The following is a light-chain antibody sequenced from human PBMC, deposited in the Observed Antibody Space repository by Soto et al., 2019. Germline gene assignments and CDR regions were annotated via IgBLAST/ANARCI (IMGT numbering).Light chain of an antibody. V-gene: IGKV3-20*01. CDR1: QYINTR. J-gene: IGKJ1*01. CDR3: LQYGTSPRT. Sequence: EIVMTQSPATLSSFPGDRVTLSCRASQYINTRLAWYQHRPGQAPRLLIYDASNRATGIPARFSGSGSGTDFTLTISRLEPEDFAVYYCLQYGTSPRTFGQGTKVDIK. CDR2: DAS.